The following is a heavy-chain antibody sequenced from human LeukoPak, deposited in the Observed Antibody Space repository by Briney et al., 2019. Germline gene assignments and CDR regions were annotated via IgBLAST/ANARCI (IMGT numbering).Heavy chain of an antibody. J-gene: IGHJ4*02. V-gene: IGHV4-34*01. Sequence: PSETLSLTCAVYGGSFSGYYWSWIRLPPGKGLEWIGEINRSGSTNYNPSLKSRVTISVDTSKNQFSLKLSSVTAADTAVHYCARGLPKRGAFLTGYYYFDYWGQGTLVTVSS. CDR3: ARGLPKRGAFLTGYYYFDY. CDR1: GGSFSGYY. CDR2: INRSGST. D-gene: IGHD3-9*01.